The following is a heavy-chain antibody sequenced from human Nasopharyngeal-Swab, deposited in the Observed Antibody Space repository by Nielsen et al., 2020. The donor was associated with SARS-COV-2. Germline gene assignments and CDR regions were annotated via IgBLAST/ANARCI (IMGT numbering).Heavy chain of an antibody. V-gene: IGHV3-30-3*01. CDR2: ISYDGSIQ. D-gene: IGHD6-19*01. CDR3: ARGAVAGRNAFDL. Sequence: VRQAPGKGLQWMAFISYDGSIQYYADSMKGRFTISRDNSKNTLYLQMNSLRPEDTAVHYCARGAVAGRNAFDLWGQGTMVTVSS. J-gene: IGHJ3*01.